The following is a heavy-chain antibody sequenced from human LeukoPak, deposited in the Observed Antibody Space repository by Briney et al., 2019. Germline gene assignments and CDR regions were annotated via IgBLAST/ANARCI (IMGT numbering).Heavy chain of an antibody. J-gene: IGHJ4*02. CDR2: ISSSSSYI. V-gene: IGHV3-21*01. D-gene: IGHD2-21*02. CDR3: ARGRYCGGDCYYFDY. Sequence: GGSLRLSCAASGFTFSSYSTNWVRQAPGKGLEWVSSISSSSSYIYYADSVKGRFTISRDNAKNSLYLQMNSLRAEDTAVYYCARGRYCGGDCYYFDYWGQGTLVTVSS. CDR1: GFTFSSYS.